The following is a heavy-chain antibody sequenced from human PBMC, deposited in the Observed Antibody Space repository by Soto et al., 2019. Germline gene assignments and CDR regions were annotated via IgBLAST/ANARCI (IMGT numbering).Heavy chain of an antibody. Sequence: QVQLVESGGGLVKPGGSLRLSCAASGFTFSDYYMTWFRQAPGKGLEWVSYITSSGATMFYADSVRGRFTISRDNAKNSLFLQMNGLRAEDTAVYDCSRDLHGVDFWGQGTLVTVSS. CDR3: SRDLHGVDF. V-gene: IGHV3-11*01. CDR2: ITSSGATM. J-gene: IGHJ4*02. D-gene: IGHD3-10*01. CDR1: GFTFSDYY.